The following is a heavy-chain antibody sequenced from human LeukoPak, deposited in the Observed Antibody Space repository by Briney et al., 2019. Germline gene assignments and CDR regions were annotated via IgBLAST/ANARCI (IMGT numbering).Heavy chain of an antibody. Sequence: SETLSLTCTVSGGSISSGGYFWSWIRQPPGKGLEYIGYIYETGSTYYNPSLKSRVTISVDRSKSQFSLKLTPVTAADTAVYYCARGDMTPDYWGQGTLVTVSS. V-gene: IGHV4-30-2*01. J-gene: IGHJ4*02. CDR2: IYETGST. CDR3: ARGDMTPDY. CDR1: GGSISSGGYF. D-gene: IGHD2-21*02.